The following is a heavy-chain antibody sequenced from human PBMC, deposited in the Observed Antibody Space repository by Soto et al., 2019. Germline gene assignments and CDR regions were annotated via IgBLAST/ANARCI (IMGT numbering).Heavy chain of an antibody. CDR3: AKNSGWFKT. V-gene: IGHV3-23*01. CDR2: IDGSGGGT. J-gene: IGHJ5*02. D-gene: IGHD3-10*01. CDR1: GFPFSTTD. Sequence: GGSLRLSCAASGFPFSTTDMSWVRQAPGKGLEWVSTIDGSGGGTYYADFVKGRFTISRDNSKNTVYLQMTTLRVDDTARYYCAKNSGWFKTWGQGTLVTVCS.